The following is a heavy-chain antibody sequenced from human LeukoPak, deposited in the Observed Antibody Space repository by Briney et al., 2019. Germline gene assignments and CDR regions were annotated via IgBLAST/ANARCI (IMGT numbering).Heavy chain of an antibody. D-gene: IGHD3-22*01. CDR2: ISSSSSYI. CDR3: ARDFSPYYYDSSGPGDS. Sequence: GGSLRLSCAASGFTFSSYSMNWVRQAPGKGLEWVSSISSSSSYIYYADSVKGRFTISRDNAKNSLYLQMNSLRAEDTAVYYCARDFSPYYYDSSGPGDSCGQGTLVTVSS. CDR1: GFTFSSYS. V-gene: IGHV3-21*01. J-gene: IGHJ5*01.